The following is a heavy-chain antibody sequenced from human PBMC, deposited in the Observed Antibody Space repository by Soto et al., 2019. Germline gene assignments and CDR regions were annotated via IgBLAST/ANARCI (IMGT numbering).Heavy chain of an antibody. J-gene: IGHJ4*02. V-gene: IGHV3-74*01. Sequence: EVQLVESGGGLVQPGGSLRLSCAASGFTFSSYWMHWVRQAPGKGLEWVSRMNMDGNRISYVDSVKGRCTISRDNAXNXXNMERNRGRVEDTVGYYCVRGDGERDDGHGYLGRHWGQGSLVTVSS. CDR1: GFTFSSYW. CDR2: MNMDGNRI. CDR3: VRGDGERDDGHGYLGRH. D-gene: IGHD5-18*01.